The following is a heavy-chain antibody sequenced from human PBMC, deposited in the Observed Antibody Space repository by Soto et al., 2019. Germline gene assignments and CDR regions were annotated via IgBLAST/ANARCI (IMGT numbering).Heavy chain of an antibody. CDR1: GFTFSRYG. CDR3: ALWENGVSNSYYYCLDV. V-gene: IGHV3-23*01. J-gene: IGHJ6*02. D-gene: IGHD1-26*01. Sequence: EVQLLESGGGLVQPGGSLRLSCTASGFTFSRYGMNWVRQAPGKGLQWVSTITGSGDTTYYADSVKGRFTISRDNSKNTLYLQMNSLRVEDTAVYFCALWENGVSNSYYYCLDVWGQGTTVTVSS. CDR2: ITGSGDTT.